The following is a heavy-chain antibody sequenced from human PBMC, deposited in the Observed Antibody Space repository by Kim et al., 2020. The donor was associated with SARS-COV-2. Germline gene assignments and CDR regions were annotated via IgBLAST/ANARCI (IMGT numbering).Heavy chain of an antibody. Sequence: GGSLRLSCAASGFTFGSYVMNWVRQAPGKGLEWVSAITNSGGGTYYPDSVKGRFTISRDNSKNTLYLQMNSLRAEDTAVYFCAKAGSYNSREGPDYWGQGALVTVSS. CDR3: AKAGSYNSREGPDY. CDR2: ITNSGGGT. V-gene: IGHV3-23*01. J-gene: IGHJ4*02. D-gene: IGHD6-13*01. CDR1: GFTFGSYV.